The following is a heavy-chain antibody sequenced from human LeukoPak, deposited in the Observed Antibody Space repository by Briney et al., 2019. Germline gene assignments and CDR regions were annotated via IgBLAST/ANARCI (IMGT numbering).Heavy chain of an antibody. Sequence: GGSLRLSCAASGFTFSSYWMSWVRQAPGKGLEWVANIKQDGSEKYYVDSVKGRFTISRDNAKNSLYLQMNSLRAEDTAVYYCASSGSSWYGAFDIWGQGTMVTVSS. CDR3: ASSGSSWYGAFDI. CDR1: GFTFSSYW. J-gene: IGHJ3*02. CDR2: IKQDGSEK. V-gene: IGHV3-7*01. D-gene: IGHD6-13*01.